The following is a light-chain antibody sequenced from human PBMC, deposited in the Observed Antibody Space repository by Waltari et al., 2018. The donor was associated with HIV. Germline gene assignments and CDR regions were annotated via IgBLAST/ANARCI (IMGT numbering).Light chain of an antibody. Sequence: EIVLSQSPATLSLSPGEIATLSCRASQSVGKYLAWYQQKPGQAPRLLIYDAYDRATGIPARFSGSGSRTDFTLTISSLEPEDFAVYYCQQRTNWPPYTFGQGTKLEIK. CDR2: DAY. CDR1: QSVGKY. CDR3: QQRTNWPPYT. V-gene: IGKV3-11*01. J-gene: IGKJ2*01.